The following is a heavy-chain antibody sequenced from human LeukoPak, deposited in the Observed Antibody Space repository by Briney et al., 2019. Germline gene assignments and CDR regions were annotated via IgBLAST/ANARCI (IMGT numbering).Heavy chain of an antibody. J-gene: IGHJ4*02. CDR1: GYTFTSYY. V-gene: IGHV1-46*01. Sequence: ASVKVSCKASGYTFTSYYMHWVRQAPGQGLEWMGIINPSGGSTSYAQKFQGRVTMTRDTSTSTVYMELNSLRAEDTAVYYCAKDLSPEQSIAAAGTDYWGQGTLVTVSS. CDR3: AKDLSPEQSIAAAGTDY. D-gene: IGHD6-13*01. CDR2: INPSGGST.